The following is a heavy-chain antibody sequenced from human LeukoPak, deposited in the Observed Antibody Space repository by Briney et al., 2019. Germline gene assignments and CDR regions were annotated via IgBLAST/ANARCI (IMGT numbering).Heavy chain of an antibody. CDR2: ISDSGGRT. J-gene: IGHJ4*02. CDR1: GITLSNYG. Sequence: GGSLRLSCAVSGITLSNYGMSWVRQASGKGLEWVAGISDSGGRTNYADSVKGRFTISRDNPKNTLHLQMNSLRAEDTAVYYCAKDSSEASYSSSWYVDYWGQGTLVTVSS. V-gene: IGHV3-23*01. CDR3: AKDSSEASYSSSWYVDY. D-gene: IGHD6-13*01.